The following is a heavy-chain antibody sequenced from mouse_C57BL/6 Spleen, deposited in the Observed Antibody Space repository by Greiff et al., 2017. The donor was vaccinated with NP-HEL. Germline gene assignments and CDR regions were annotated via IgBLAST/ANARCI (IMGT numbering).Heavy chain of an antibody. D-gene: IGHD2-4*01. V-gene: IGHV1-52*01. Sequence: VQLQQPGAELVRPGSSVKLSCKASGYTFTSYWMHWVKQRPIQGLQWIGNIDPSDSETHYNQKFKDKATLTVDKSSSTAYMQLSSLTSEDSAVYYCARRGRYDYDGAWFAYWGQGTLVTVSA. CDR3: ARRGRYDYDGAWFAY. J-gene: IGHJ3*01. CDR2: IDPSDSET. CDR1: GYTFTSYW.